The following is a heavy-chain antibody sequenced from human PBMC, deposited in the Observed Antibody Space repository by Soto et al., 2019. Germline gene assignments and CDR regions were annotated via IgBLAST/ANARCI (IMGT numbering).Heavy chain of an antibody. CDR2: IIPIFGTA. J-gene: IGHJ4*02. V-gene: IGHV1-69*12. Sequence: QVQLVQSGAEVKKPGSSVKVSCKASGGTFSSYAISWVRQAPGQGLEWMGGIIPIFGTANYAQKFQGRVTITADESTSTAYREVRSLRAEDTAVYYCARESRYCSGGSCYFLPGIDYWGQGTLVTVSS. CDR1: GGTFSSYA. CDR3: ARESRYCSGGSCYFLPGIDY. D-gene: IGHD2-15*01.